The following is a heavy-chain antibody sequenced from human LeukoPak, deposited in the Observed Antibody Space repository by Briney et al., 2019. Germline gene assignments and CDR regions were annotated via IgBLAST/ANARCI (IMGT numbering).Heavy chain of an antibody. CDR1: GGTFSSYA. D-gene: IGHD3-10*01. CDR2: IIPILGIA. V-gene: IGHV1-69*04. Sequence: GASVKVSCKASGGTFSSYAISWVRQAPGQGLEWMGRIIPILGIANYAQKFQGRVTITADKSTSTAYMELSSLRSEDTAVYYCARTHYGSGSYFFGYYGMDVWGQGTTVTVSS. CDR3: ARTHYGSGSYFFGYYGMDV. J-gene: IGHJ6*02.